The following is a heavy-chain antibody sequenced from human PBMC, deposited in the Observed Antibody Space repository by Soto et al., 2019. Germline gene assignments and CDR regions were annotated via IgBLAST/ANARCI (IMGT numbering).Heavy chain of an antibody. J-gene: IGHJ5*02. CDR2: IFSNDEK. V-gene: IGHV2-26*04. CDR1: GFSLSNAGLG. D-gene: IGHD6-13*01. CDR3: ASTYSTSWYWFDP. Sequence: QVTVKESGPVLVKPTETLTLTCTVSGFSLSNAGLGVSWIRQPPGKALEWLAHIFSNDEKSYSTSLKSRLTISKDTSKSQVDLNMTNMDPVDTATYYCASTYSTSWYWFDPWGQGTLVTVSS.